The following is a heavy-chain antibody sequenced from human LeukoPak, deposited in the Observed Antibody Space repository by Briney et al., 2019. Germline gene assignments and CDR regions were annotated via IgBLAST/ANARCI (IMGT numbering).Heavy chain of an antibody. CDR3: AKDKIPTYSSSFANWFDP. CDR1: GFTFDDYA. J-gene: IGHJ5*02. CDR2: ISWNSGSI. V-gene: IGHV3-9*01. D-gene: IGHD6-6*01. Sequence: GRSLRLSCAASGFTFDDYAMLWLRKAPGKGLEWFSGISWNSGSIGYADSVKGRSTISRDNAKNSLYLQMNSLRAEDTALYYCAKDKIPTYSSSFANWFDPWGQGTLVTVSS.